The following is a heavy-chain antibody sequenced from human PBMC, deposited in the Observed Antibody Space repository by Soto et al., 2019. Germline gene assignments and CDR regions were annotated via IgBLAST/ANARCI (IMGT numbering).Heavy chain of an antibody. J-gene: IGHJ4*02. CDR3: ARGYYDWELDY. D-gene: IGHD3-22*01. CDR1: GFTFSSYR. Sequence: EVQLVESGGGLVQPGGSLRLSCAASGFTFSSYRMSWVRQAPGKGLEWVANIKQDGSERYYVDSVKGRFTISRDNAKNSLYLQMNSLRAEDTAVYYCARGYYDWELDYWGQGTLVTVSS. CDR2: IKQDGSER. V-gene: IGHV3-7*03.